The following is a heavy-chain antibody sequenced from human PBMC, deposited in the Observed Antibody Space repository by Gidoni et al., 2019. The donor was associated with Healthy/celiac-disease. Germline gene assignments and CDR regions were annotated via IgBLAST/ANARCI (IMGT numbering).Heavy chain of an antibody. D-gene: IGHD2-15*01. J-gene: IGHJ6*02. CDR1: GYTFTSYG. CDR2: ISAYNGNT. Sequence: QVQLVQAGAEGKKPGASVKVACKASGYTFTSYGISWVRQAPGQGLEWMGWISAYNGNTNYAQKLQGRVNMTTDTSTSTAYMELRSLRSDDTAVYYCASHCSGGSCYYYYGMDVWGQGTTVTVSS. V-gene: IGHV1-18*01. CDR3: ASHCSGGSCYYYYGMDV.